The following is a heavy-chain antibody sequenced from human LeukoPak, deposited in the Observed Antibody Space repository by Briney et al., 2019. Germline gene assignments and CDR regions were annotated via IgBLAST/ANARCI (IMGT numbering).Heavy chain of an antibody. CDR1: GYSFTDYG. Sequence: ASVKVSCKASGYSFTDYGLCWVRQAPGQGLEWMGWISTYNDNRKYAQNLQGRVSITTDTSTSTAHMELRNLKSDDTAVYFCARDNSGEAADISDAFDIWGQGTKVTVSS. J-gene: IGHJ3*02. CDR2: ISTYNDNR. D-gene: IGHD3-16*01. CDR3: ARDNSGEAADISDAFDI. V-gene: IGHV1-18*01.